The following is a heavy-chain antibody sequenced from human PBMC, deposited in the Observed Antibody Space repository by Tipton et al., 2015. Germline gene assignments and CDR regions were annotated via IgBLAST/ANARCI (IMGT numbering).Heavy chain of an antibody. CDR2: IYTSGNT. Sequence: TLSLTCTVSDASMSSSYWSWIRQPAGKELEWIGRIYTSGNTMYNPSLKSRVTMSVDTSKNQFSLKVTSVTAADTAVYYCAREPLMLGGLRYAMDVWGQGTTVTVSS. CDR3: AREPLMLGGLRYAMDV. J-gene: IGHJ6*02. CDR1: DASMSSSY. V-gene: IGHV4-4*07. D-gene: IGHD3-16*01.